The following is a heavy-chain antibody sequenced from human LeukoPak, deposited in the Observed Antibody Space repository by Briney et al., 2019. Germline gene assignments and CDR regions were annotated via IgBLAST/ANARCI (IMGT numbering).Heavy chain of an antibody. CDR2: ISGSGGST. CDR1: GFTFSSYA. D-gene: IGHD3-3*01. CDR3: ARGPDYDFWSGLLSYYYYGMDV. J-gene: IGHJ6*02. V-gene: IGHV3-23*01. Sequence: GGSLRLSCAASGFTFSSYAMSWVRQAPGKGLEWVSAISGSGGSTYYADSVKGRFTISRDSSKNTLYLQMNSLRAEDTAVYYCARGPDYDFWSGLLSYYYYGMDVWGQGTTVTVSS.